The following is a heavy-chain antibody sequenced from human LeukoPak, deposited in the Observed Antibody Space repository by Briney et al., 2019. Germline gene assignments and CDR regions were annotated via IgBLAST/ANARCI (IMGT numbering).Heavy chain of an antibody. V-gene: IGHV3-7*01. CDR2: IKEDGSVK. CDR3: ARYLPGGAYDYAP. J-gene: IGHJ5*02. D-gene: IGHD4-17*01. CDR1: GFTFSKSW. Sequence: PGRSLRLSCAASGFTFSKSWMSWVRQAPGKGPEGVADIKEDGSVKDYVDSVKGRFTISRDNAKNSLYLQMNSLRAEDTAVYYCARYLPGGAYDYAPWGQGTLVTVSS.